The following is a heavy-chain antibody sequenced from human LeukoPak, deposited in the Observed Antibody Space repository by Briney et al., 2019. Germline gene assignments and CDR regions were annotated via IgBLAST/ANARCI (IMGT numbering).Heavy chain of an antibody. V-gene: IGHV1-69*01. CDR2: IIPIFGTA. J-gene: IGHJ3*02. D-gene: IGHD3-3*01. CDR3: ASVLRFLEWLGAFDI. Sequence: SVKVSCKASGGTFSSYAISWVRQAPGQGLEWMGGIIPIFGTANYAQKFQGRVTITADESTSTAYMELSSLRSEDTAVYYCASVLRFLEWLGAFDIWGQGTMVTVSS. CDR1: GGTFSSYA.